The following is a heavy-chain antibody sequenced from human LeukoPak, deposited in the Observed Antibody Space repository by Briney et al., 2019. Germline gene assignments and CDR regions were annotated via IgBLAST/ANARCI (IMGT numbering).Heavy chain of an antibody. CDR2: IYYSGST. V-gene: IGHV4-30-4*01. D-gene: IGHD6-6*01. Sequence: SSQTLSLTCTVSGGSISSGDYYWSWIRQPSGKGLEYIGYIYYSGSTYYNPSLKSRITISVDTSKNQFSLKLSSVTAADTAVYYCARGTWSSSIDYWGQGTLVTVSS. J-gene: IGHJ4*02. CDR3: ARGTWSSSIDY. CDR1: GGSISSGDYY.